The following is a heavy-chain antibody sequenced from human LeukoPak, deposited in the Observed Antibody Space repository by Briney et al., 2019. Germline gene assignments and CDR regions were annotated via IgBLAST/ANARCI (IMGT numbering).Heavy chain of an antibody. CDR2: ISGSGGST. Sequence: GGSLRLSCAASGFTFSSYAMSWVRQAPGKGLEWVSAISGSGGSTYYADSVKGRFTISRDNSKNTLYLQMNSLSADDTAVYYCAKDLGYCSSTSCYRVAGTEEVFQHWGQGTLVTVSS. V-gene: IGHV3-23*01. CDR3: AKDLGYCSSTSCYRVAGTEEVFQH. D-gene: IGHD2-2*01. J-gene: IGHJ1*01. CDR1: GFTFSSYA.